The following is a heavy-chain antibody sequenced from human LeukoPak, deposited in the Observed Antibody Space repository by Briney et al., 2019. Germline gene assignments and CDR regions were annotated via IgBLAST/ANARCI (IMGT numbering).Heavy chain of an antibody. V-gene: IGHV4-31*03. CDR2: IYYSGST. Sequence: SETLSLTCTVSGGSISSGGYYWSWIRQHPGKGLEWIGYIYYSGSTYHNPSLKSRVTISVDTSKNQFSLKLSSVTAADTAVYYCASTEYSSSSGFDYWGQGTLVTVSS. J-gene: IGHJ4*02. D-gene: IGHD6-6*01. CDR3: ASTEYSSSSGFDY. CDR1: GGSISSGGYY.